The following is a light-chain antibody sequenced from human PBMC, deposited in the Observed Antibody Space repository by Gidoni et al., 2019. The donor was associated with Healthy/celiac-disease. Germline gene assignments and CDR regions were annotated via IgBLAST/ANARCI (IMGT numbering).Light chain of an antibody. CDR1: QSISSY. CDR2: AAS. V-gene: IGKV1-39*01. J-gene: IGKJ2*01. CDR3: QQSYSTPRYT. Sequence: DIQLTQSPSSLSASVGDRVTITCRASQSISSYLNWYQQKPGKAPTLLIYAASSLESGVPSRFSGSGSGTDFTITISSLQPEDFATYYCQQSYSTPRYTFGQGTKLEIK.